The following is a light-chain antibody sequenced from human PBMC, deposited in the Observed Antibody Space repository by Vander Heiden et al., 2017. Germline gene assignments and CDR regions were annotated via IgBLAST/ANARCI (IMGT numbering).Light chain of an antibody. CDR1: QSRLHSNGYNH. Sequence: DIVMTQSPLSLPVTPGEPASISCRSSQSRLHSNGYNHLDGYLQKPGQSPQLLIYLGSNRASGVRDRFSGSGSGKDFTLKISRVEAEDVGVDYCMRAVFGQGTKLEIK. V-gene: IGKV2-28*01. CDR2: LGS. CDR3: MRAV. J-gene: IGKJ2*01.